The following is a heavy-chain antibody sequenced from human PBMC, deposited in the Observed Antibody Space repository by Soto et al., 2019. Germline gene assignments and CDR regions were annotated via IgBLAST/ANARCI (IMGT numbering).Heavy chain of an antibody. CDR3: ARHLGYDSSGYYRNWFDS. Sequence: TLSLTCTVSGGSVSSGSYYWSWIRQPPGKGPEWIGYIYYSGSTNYNPSLKSRVTISVDTSKNQFSLKLSSVTAADTAVYYCARHLGYDSSGYYRNWFDSWGQGTLVTVSS. CDR2: IYYSGST. V-gene: IGHV4-61*01. CDR1: GGSVSSGSYY. D-gene: IGHD3-22*01. J-gene: IGHJ5*01.